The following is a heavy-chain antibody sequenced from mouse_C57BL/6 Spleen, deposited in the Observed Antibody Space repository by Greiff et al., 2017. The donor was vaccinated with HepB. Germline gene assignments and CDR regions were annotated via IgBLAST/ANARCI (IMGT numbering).Heavy chain of an antibody. CDR2: ISYDGSN. Sequence: EVKLMESGPGLVKPSQSLSLTCSVTGYSITSGYYWNWIRQFPGNKLEWMGYISYDGSNNYNPSLKNRISITRDTSKNQFFLKLNSVTTEDTATYYCASGLRVYFDYWGQGTTLTVSS. D-gene: IGHD2-2*01. CDR3: ASGLRVYFDY. V-gene: IGHV3-6*01. J-gene: IGHJ2*01. CDR1: GYSITSGYY.